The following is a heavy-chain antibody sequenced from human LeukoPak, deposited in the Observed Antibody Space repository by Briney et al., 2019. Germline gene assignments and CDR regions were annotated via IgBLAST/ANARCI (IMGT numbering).Heavy chain of an antibody. CDR3: ARSVVVSPNWFDP. J-gene: IGHJ5*02. V-gene: IGHV5-51*01. CDR2: ICPGDSDT. CDR1: GYTFTNYW. Sequence: GESLKISCQGSGYTFTNYWIAWVRQMPGKGLEWMGMICPGDSDTRYSPSFQGQVTISADKSINTAYLQWSSLKASDTAMYFCARSVVVSPNWFDPWGQGTLVSVSS. D-gene: IGHD2-21*01.